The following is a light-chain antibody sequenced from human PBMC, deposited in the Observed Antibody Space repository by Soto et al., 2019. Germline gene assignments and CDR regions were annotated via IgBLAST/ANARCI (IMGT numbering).Light chain of an antibody. V-gene: IGKV1-5*01. CDR1: QNIRNW. CDR2: DAS. J-gene: IGKJ5*01. CDR3: QQYNTYST. Sequence: DIHMTQSPSTLSASVGDSVTITCRASQNIRNWLAWYQQKPGKAPNPLIYDASSLKSGVPASLSGSASGTEFTLTISRMQPDDFATYYCQQYNTYSTFGQGTRLEIK.